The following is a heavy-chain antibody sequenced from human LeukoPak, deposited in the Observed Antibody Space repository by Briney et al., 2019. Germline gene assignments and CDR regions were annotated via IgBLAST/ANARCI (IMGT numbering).Heavy chain of an antibody. CDR1: GFTFSIYG. J-gene: IGHJ6*04. V-gene: IGHV3-48*04. CDR2: ISSSGSTI. CDR3: AELGITMIGGV. Sequence: GGSLRLSCAASGFTFSIYGMDWVRQAPGKGLEWVSYISSSGSTIYYADSVKGRFTISRDNAKNSLYLQMNSLRAEDTAVYYCAELGITMIGGVWGKGTTVTISS. D-gene: IGHD3-10*02.